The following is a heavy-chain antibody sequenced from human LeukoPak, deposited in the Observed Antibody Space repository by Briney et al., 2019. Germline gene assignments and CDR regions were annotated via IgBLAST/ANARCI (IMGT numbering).Heavy chain of an antibody. CDR2: VNSDGSTT. V-gene: IGHV3-74*01. J-gene: IGHJ1*01. CDR1: GFTFRNYW. CDR3: ARGEVGASITEYLRR. Sequence: PGGSLRLSCAASGFTFRNYWMHWVRQAPGKGLVWVSRVNSDGSTTTYADSVKGRFTVSRDNARSTLFLQMNSLRDEDTALYYCARGEVGASITEYLRRWGQGTLVTVSS. D-gene: IGHD1-26*01.